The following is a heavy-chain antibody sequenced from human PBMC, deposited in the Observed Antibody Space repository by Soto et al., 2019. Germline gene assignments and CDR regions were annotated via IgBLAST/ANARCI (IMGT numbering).Heavy chain of an antibody. CDR2: ISPDNGNT. CDR1: GYTFTIYG. D-gene: IGHD5-12*01. Sequence: QVQLVQSGGEVKKPGASVKVSCKASGYTFTIYGINWVRQAPGQGLEWMGWISPDNGNTNYAQKLQGRVTMTTDTSPSTAYMELRSLRSDDTAVYYCARALGYSGYAGMDVWGQETTVTVSS. J-gene: IGHJ6*02. V-gene: IGHV1-18*01. CDR3: ARALGYSGYAGMDV.